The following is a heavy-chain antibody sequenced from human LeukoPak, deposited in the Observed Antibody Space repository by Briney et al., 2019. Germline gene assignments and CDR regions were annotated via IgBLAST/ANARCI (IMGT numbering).Heavy chain of an antibody. Sequence: PGGSLRLSCAAPGFTFSSYSMNWVRQAPGKGLEWVSSISSSSSYIYYADSVKGRFTISRDNAKNSLYLQMNSLRAEDTAVYYCARGQIAAAGYYFDYWGQGTLVTVSS. V-gene: IGHV3-21*01. J-gene: IGHJ4*02. D-gene: IGHD6-13*01. CDR2: ISSSSSYI. CDR1: GFTFSSYS. CDR3: ARGQIAAAGYYFDY.